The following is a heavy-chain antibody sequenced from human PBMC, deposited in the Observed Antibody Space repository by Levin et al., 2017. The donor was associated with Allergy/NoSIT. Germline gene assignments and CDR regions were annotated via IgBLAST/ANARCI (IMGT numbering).Heavy chain of an antibody. V-gene: IGHV3-74*01. Sequence: GESLKISCAVSGFTVTNYWMHWVHQAPGKGLAWVSRITGDGTITSYADSVKGRFTISRDTAKNTLYLQMDSLRVDDTAVYYCGRDGDGDYPIDYWGQGILVTVSS. D-gene: IGHD4-17*01. CDR3: GRDGDGDYPIDY. CDR2: ITGDGTIT. CDR1: GFTVTNYW. J-gene: IGHJ4*02.